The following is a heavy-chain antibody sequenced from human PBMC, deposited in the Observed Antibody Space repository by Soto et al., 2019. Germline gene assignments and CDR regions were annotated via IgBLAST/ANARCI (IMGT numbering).Heavy chain of an antibody. CDR2: ISWNSGSI. CDR3: AKDIRSALIVSLAFDI. J-gene: IGHJ3*02. V-gene: IGHV3-9*01. D-gene: IGHD1-26*01. CDR1: GFTFDDYA. Sequence: PGGSLRLSCAASGFTFDDYAMHWVRQAPGKGLEWVSGISWNSGSIGYADSVKGRFTISRDNAKNSLYLQMNSLRAEDTALYYCAKDIRSALIVSLAFDIWGQGTMVTVSS.